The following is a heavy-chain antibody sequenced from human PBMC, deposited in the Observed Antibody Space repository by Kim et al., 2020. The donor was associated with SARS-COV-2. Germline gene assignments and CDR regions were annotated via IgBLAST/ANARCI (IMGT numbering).Heavy chain of an antibody. V-gene: IGHV3-9*01. D-gene: IGHD3-22*01. CDR1: GFTFDDYA. CDR3: AKDLHSSGYYTSVNSGVY. Sequence: GGSLRLSCAASGFTFDDYAMHWVRQAPGKGLECVSGISWNSGSIGYADSVKGRFTISRDNAKNSLYLQMNSLRAEDTALYYCAKDLHSSGYYTSVNSGVYWGQGTLVTVSS. CDR2: ISWNSGSI. J-gene: IGHJ4*02.